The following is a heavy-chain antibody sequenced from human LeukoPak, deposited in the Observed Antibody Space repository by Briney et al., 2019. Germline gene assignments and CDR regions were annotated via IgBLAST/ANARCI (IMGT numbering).Heavy chain of an antibody. CDR2: IWYDGSNK. CDR1: GFTFSSDG. D-gene: IGHD3-9*01. J-gene: IGHJ4*02. Sequence: GRSLRLSCAASGFTFSSDGMHWVRQAPGKGLEWVAVIWYDGSNKYYADSVKGRFTISRDNSKNTLHLQMNSLRAEDTAVYFCKQKTAYEILTGYPDYWGQGTLVTVSS. V-gene: IGHV3-33*01. CDR3: KQKTAYEILTGYPDY.